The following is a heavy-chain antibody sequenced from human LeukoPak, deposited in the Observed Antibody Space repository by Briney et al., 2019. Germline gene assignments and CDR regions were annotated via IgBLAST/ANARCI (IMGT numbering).Heavy chain of an antibody. Sequence: ASVKVSCKASGYTFTSYDINWVRQATGQGLEWMGWMNPNSGNTGYAQKFQGRVTITRNTSISTAYMELSSLRSEDTAVYYCARDSSSSDAFDIWGQGAMVTVSS. CDR3: ARDSSSSDAFDI. CDR2: MNPNSGNT. CDR1: GYTFTSYD. D-gene: IGHD6-6*01. J-gene: IGHJ3*02. V-gene: IGHV1-8*03.